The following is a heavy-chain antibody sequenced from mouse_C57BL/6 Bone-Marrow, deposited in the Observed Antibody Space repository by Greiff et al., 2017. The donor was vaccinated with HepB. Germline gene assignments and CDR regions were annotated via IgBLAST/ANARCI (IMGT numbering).Heavy chain of an antibody. D-gene: IGHD2-2*01. V-gene: IGHV1-64*01. J-gene: IGHJ2*01. CDR1: GYTFTSYW. CDR3: ARIYGYDGFDY. CDR2: IHPNSGST. Sequence: VQLQQPGSELVKPGASVKLSCKASGYTFTSYWMHWVKQRPGQGLEWIGMIHPNSGSTNYNEKFKSKATLTVDKSSSTAYMQLSSLTSEDSAVYYCARIYGYDGFDYWGQGTTLTVSS.